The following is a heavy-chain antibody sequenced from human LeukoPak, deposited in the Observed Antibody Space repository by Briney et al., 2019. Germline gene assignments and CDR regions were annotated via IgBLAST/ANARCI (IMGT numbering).Heavy chain of an antibody. CDR1: GFTFSSYS. J-gene: IGHJ6*02. Sequence: GGSLRLSCAASGFTFSSYSMNWVRQAPGKGLEGVSSISSSSSYIYYADSVKGRFTISRDNAKNSLYLQMNSLRAEDTAVYHCARRYCSSTSCYLWGMDVWGQGTTVTVSS. CDR2: ISSSSSYI. CDR3: ARRYCSSTSCYLWGMDV. V-gene: IGHV3-21*01. D-gene: IGHD2-2*01.